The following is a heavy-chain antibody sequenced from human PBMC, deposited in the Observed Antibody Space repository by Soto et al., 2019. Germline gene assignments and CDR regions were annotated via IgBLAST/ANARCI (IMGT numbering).Heavy chain of an antibody. V-gene: IGHV3-30-3*01. CDR2: ILYDGSNK. CDR1: GFTFSSYA. CDR3: ARDEIRFSWAYGMEV. D-gene: IGHD3-3*01. J-gene: IGHJ6*02. Sequence: QVQLVESGGGVVQPGRSLRLSCAASGFTFSSYAMHWVRQAPGKGLEWVAVILYDGSNKYYADSVKGRFTISRDNSKNTLYLQMNSLRAEDTAVYYCARDEIRFSWAYGMEVWGQGTTVTVSS.